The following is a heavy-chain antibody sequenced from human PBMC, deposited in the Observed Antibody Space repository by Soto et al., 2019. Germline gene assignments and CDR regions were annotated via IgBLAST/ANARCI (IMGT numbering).Heavy chain of an antibody. J-gene: IGHJ1*01. CDR2: INHSRST. CDR3: ARGTGEQWLVRIRYFQH. V-gene: IGHV4-34*01. D-gene: IGHD6-19*01. CDR1: GGSFSGYY. Sequence: QVQLQQWGAGLLKPSETLSLTCAVSGGSFSGYYWCWIRQPPGKGLEWIGEINHSRSTNYNPSLNSRANRSVDPSKNQFSQKLHYVAAADKVVYYCARGTGEQWLVRIRYFQHWGQGTLVTVSS.